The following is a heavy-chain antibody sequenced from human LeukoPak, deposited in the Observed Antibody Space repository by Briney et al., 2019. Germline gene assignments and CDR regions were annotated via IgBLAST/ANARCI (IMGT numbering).Heavy chain of an antibody. CDR1: GYTFTGYY. CDR2: INPNSGGT. CDR3: AADSRPLYYYDSSGYYLALDY. J-gene: IGHJ4*02. Sequence: GASVKVSCKASGYTFTGYYIHWVRQAPGQGLEWMGWINPNSGGTNYAQKFQGRVTMTRDTSISTAYMELSRLRSDDTAVYYCAADSRPLYYYDSSGYYLALDYWGQGTLVTVSS. D-gene: IGHD3-22*01. V-gene: IGHV1-2*02.